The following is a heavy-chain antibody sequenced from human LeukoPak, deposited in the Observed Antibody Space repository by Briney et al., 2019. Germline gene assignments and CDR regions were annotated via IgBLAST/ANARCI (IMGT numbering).Heavy chain of an antibody. V-gene: IGHV3-23*01. CDR1: GFTFSSYA. D-gene: IGHD7-27*01. J-gene: IGHJ3*02. Sequence: GGSLRLSCAASGFTFSSYAMSWVRQAPGKGLEWVSAISGSGGSTYYADFVKGRFTISRDNSKNTLYLQMNSLRAEDTAVYYCAKSYRTGDPGVRAFDIWGQGTMVTVSS. CDR2: ISGSGGST. CDR3: AKSYRTGDPGVRAFDI.